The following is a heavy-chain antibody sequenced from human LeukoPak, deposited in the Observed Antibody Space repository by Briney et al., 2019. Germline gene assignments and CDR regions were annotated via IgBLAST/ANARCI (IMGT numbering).Heavy chain of an antibody. CDR3: TKEFCGSRAACAGGSYYDF. V-gene: IGHV3-13*01. CDR1: GFTFSKDD. CDR2: IGVTGDT. D-gene: IGHD2-15*01. Sequence: GGSLRLSCAASGFTFSKDDFHWVRQAPGKGLEWVAAIGVTGDTYYADSVKGRFTISREDAANSLYLQMRSLGAGDTTLYYCTKEFCGSRAACAGGSYYDFWGRGALVTVSS. J-gene: IGHJ2*01.